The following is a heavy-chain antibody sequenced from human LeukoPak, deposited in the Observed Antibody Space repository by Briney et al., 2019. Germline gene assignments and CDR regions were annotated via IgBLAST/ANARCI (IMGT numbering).Heavy chain of an antibody. CDR1: GFTFSSYA. J-gene: IGHJ3*02. Sequence: GGSLRLSCAASGFTFSSYAMSWVRQAPGKGLVWVSAISGSGGSTYYADSVKGRFTISRDNSKNTLYLQMNSLRAEDTAVYYCARGESTSGSYYSPGAFDIWGQGTMVTVSS. CDR3: ARGESTSGSYYSPGAFDI. CDR2: ISGSGGST. V-gene: IGHV3-23*01. D-gene: IGHD1-26*01.